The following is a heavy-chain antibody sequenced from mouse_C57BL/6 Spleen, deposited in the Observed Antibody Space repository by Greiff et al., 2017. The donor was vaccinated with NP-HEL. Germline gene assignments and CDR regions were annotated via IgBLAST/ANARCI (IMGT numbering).Heavy chain of an antibody. J-gene: IGHJ1*03. CDR1: GYTFTSYD. CDR3: ARGVSYGSSYWYFDV. Sequence: QVQLKESGPELVKPGASVKLSCKASGYTFTSYDINWVKQRPGQGPEWIGWISPRDGSNQYNEKVKGKAPLAVVTSSRTAYMELHSLTYEDSAVCFCARGVSYGSSYWYFDVWGTGTTVTVSS. D-gene: IGHD1-1*01. V-gene: IGHV1-85*01. CDR2: ISPRDGSN.